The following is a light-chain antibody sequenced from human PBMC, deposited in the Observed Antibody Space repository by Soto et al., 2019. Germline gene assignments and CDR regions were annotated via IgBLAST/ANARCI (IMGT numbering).Light chain of an antibody. V-gene: IGKV3-20*01. J-gene: IGKJ2*01. CDR3: QQYGSSPHT. CDR2: GAS. Sequence: EIGLTQSPGTLSLSPGERATLSCRASQSVTNNFLAWYQQKPGQAPRLLIYGASHRAAGIPDRFSGSGSGTDFPLTVSRLEPEDVVVFYCQQYGSSPHTFGQGTKVEIK. CDR1: QSVTNNF.